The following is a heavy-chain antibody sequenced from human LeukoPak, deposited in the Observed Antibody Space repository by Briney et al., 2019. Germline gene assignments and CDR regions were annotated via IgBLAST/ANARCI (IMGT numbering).Heavy chain of an antibody. CDR1: GYSFTSYW. CDR3: ALGLLWFGERNGMDV. J-gene: IGHJ6*02. V-gene: IGHV1-3*01. Sequence: GESLKISCKGSGYSFTSYWIGWVRQAPGHRLEWMGWINAGNGNTKYSQKFQGRVTITRDTSASTAYMELSSLRSEDTAVYYCALGLLWFGERNGMDVWGQGTTVTVSS. CDR2: INAGNGNT. D-gene: IGHD3-10*01.